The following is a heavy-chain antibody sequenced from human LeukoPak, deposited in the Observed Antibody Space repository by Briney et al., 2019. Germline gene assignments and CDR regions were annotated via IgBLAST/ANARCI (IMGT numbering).Heavy chain of an antibody. CDR2: LSNDGTIT. CDR1: GFTFSGYW. J-gene: IGHJ4*02. CDR3: GKDYWGSVDY. D-gene: IGHD7-27*01. Sequence: GGSLRLSYAASGFTFSGYWMLWVRQAPGKGLVWFSRLSNDGTITDYADSVRGRFTISRDNAKNTLYLQMSSLRADDTAVYYCGKDYWGSVDYWGQGTLVTVSS. V-gene: IGHV3-74*01.